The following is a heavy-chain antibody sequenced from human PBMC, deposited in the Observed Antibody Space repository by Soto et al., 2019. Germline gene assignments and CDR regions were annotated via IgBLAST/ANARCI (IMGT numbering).Heavy chain of an antibody. CDR3: ARSYDDSSGFTADY. CDR1: GFTLRSYS. Sequence: HPGGSLRLSCAASGFTLRSYSMNWVRQAPGKGLEWVSYISSSSGTKYYADSVKGRFTISRDNAMNSLYLQMNSLRDEDTAVYYCARSYDDSSGFTADYWGQGSLVTVSS. CDR2: ISSSSGTK. J-gene: IGHJ4*02. V-gene: IGHV3-48*02. D-gene: IGHD3-22*01.